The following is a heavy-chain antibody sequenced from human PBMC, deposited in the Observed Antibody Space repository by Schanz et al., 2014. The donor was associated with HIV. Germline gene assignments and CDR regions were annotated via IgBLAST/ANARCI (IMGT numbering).Heavy chain of an antibody. CDR1: GFTFNNYA. D-gene: IGHD3-22*01. Sequence: QVQLVESGGGVVQPGRSLRLSCAASGFTFNNYAMHWVRQAPGKGLEWVALIWNDGSYKYYADSVKGRFTLSRDNSKSTLYLQMSSLSAEDTAVYYCARDPEWAGSGYFDYWGQGTLVTVSS. J-gene: IGHJ4*02. CDR3: ARDPEWAGSGYFDY. CDR2: IWNDGSYK. V-gene: IGHV3-33*01.